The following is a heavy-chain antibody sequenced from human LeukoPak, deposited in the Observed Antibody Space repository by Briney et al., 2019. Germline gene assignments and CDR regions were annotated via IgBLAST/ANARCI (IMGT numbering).Heavy chain of an antibody. V-gene: IGHV5-51*01. J-gene: IGHJ4*02. CDR1: GYTFSGYW. CDR2: IYPRDSDT. Sequence: GESLKISCQGSGYTFSGYWIGWVRQMPGKGLEWMGIIYPRDSDTRYSPSFQGQVTISADKSTSTAYLQWSSLKASDTAIYYCARQDGAAEYFFDYWGQGTLVTVSS. CDR3: ARQDGAAEYFFDY. D-gene: IGHD5-24*01.